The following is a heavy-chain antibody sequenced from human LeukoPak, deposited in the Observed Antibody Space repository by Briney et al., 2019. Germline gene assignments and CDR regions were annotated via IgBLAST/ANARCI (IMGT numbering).Heavy chain of an antibody. J-gene: IGHJ5*02. Sequence: SQTLSLTCAISGDTVSSNSAAWNWIRQSPSRGLEWLGRTYYRSKWYNDYAVSVNSRITINADTSKNQVSLQLTSVTPEDTAVYYCAREFFSAGRRKWFDPWGQGTQVTVSS. V-gene: IGHV6-1*01. CDR2: TYYRSKWYN. CDR1: GDTVSSNSAA. D-gene: IGHD2-15*01. CDR3: AREFFSAGRRKWFDP.